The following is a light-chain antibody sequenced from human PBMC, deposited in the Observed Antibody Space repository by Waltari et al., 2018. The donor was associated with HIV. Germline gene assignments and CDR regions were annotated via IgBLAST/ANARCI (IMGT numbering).Light chain of an antibody. Sequence: QSVLTQPPSVSAAPGQKVTISCSGRSSNIGNTYVSWYQQLPGTAPKLLIYDNNKRPSGIPDRFSGSKSGTSATLGITGLQTGDEADYYCGTWDSSLSADVFGGGTKLTVL. CDR2: DNN. J-gene: IGLJ3*02. CDR1: SSNIGNTY. CDR3: GTWDSSLSADV. V-gene: IGLV1-51*01.